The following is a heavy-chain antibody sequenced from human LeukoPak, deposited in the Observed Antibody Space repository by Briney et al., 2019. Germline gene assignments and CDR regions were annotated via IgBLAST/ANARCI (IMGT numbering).Heavy chain of an antibody. CDR3: ARVSPPDYYGSGSYLDV. CDR1: GYTFTSYG. Sequence: SVKVSCKASGYTFTSYGISWVRQAPGQGLEWMGGIIPIFGTANYAQKFQGRVTITADESTSTAYMELSSLRSEDTAVYYCARVSPPDYYGSGSYLDVWGKGTTVTISS. V-gene: IGHV1-69*13. CDR2: IIPIFGTA. D-gene: IGHD3-10*01. J-gene: IGHJ6*04.